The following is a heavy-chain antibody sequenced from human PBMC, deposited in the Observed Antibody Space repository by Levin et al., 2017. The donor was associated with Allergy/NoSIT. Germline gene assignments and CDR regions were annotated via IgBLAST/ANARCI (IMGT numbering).Heavy chain of an antibody. V-gene: IGHV3-21*01. J-gene: IGHJ4*02. CDR2: ISSSSSYI. CDR1: GFTFSSYS. Sequence: ASVKVSCAASGFTFSSYSMNWVRQAPGKGLEWVSSISSSSSYIYYADSVKGRFTISRDNAKNSLYLQMNSLRAEDTAVYYCARDGGGYYDSSGYFDYWGQGTLVTVSS. CDR3: ARDGGGYYDSSGYFDY. D-gene: IGHD3-22*01.